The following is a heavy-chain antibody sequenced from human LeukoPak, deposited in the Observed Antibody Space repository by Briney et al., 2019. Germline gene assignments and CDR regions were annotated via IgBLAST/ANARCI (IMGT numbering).Heavy chain of an antibody. D-gene: IGHD2-21*02. V-gene: IGHV4-34*01. J-gene: IGHJ4*02. CDR1: GGSFSGYY. Sequence: SETLSLTCAVYGGSFSGYYWSWIRQPPGKGLEWIGEINHSGSTNYNPSLKSRVTISVDTSKNQFSLKLSSMTAAHTAVYYCARGLSAIVHWGQGTLVTVSS. CDR2: INHSGST. CDR3: ARGLSAIVH.